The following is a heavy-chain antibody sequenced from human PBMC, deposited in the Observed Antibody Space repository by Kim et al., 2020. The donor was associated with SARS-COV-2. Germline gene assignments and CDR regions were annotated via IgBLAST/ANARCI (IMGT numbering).Heavy chain of an antibody. Sequence: TYCNPALKSRVTISVDTSKNRFSLKLSSVTAADPAVYYCARYSSGWFDPWGQGTLVTVSS. D-gene: IGHD5-18*01. CDR3: ARYSSGWFDP. V-gene: IGHV4-39*01. J-gene: IGHJ5*02. CDR2: T.